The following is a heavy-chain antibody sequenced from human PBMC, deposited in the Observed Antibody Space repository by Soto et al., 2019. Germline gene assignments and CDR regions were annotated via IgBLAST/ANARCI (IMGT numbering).Heavy chain of an antibody. CDR1: GFTFSSYS. CDR3: ARARITYYYYYGMDV. V-gene: IGHV3-21*01. J-gene: IGHJ6*02. CDR2: ISSSSSYI. D-gene: IGHD6-6*01. Sequence: GGSLRLSCAASGFTFSSYSMNWVRRAPGKGLEWVSSISSSSSYIYYADSVKGRFTISRDNAKNSLYLQMNSLRAEDTAVYYCARARITYYYYYGMDVWGQGTTVTVSS.